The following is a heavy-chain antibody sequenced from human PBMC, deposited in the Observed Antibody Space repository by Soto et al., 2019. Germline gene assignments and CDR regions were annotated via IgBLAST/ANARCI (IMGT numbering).Heavy chain of an antibody. V-gene: IGHV3-30*03. CDR2: ISYDRSFQ. CDR1: GFAFSSYG. D-gene: IGHD5-18*01. J-gene: IGHJ4*02. CDR3: VSDRGYGHASVPYS. Sequence: QAQLVESGGGVVQPGRSLRLSCAASGFAFSSYGMQWVRQAPGTGLEWVTVISYDRSFQHYADSVKGRFTISRDNSKNMVLLQMSSLRAEDTPVYYCVSDRGYGHASVPYSWGQGTLVSVSS.